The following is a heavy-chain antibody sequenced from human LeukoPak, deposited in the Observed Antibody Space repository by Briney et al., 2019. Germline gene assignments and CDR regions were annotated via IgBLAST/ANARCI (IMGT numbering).Heavy chain of an antibody. CDR2: IKQDGSEQ. CDR3: ARDKIVGATYFDS. CDR1: GFTFSTYW. D-gene: IGHD1-26*01. J-gene: IGHJ4*02. V-gene: IGHV3-7*01. Sequence: GGSLRLSXVVSGFTFSTYWMSWVRQAPGKGLEWVANIKQDGSEQYYVDSVKGRFTISRDNAKNLLYLQMNSLRAEDTAVYYCARDKIVGATYFDSWGQGTLVTVSS.